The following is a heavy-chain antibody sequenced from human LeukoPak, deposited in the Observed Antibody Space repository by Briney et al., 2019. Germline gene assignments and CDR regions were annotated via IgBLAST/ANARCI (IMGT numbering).Heavy chain of an antibody. Sequence: GGSLRLSCAASGFTFSSYEMNWVRQAPGKGLEWVSYISSSGSTIYYADSVRGRFTISRDNAKNSLYLQMNSLRAEDTAVYYCARDDKGSGSYYKDYYYYGMDVWGQGTTVTVSS. J-gene: IGHJ6*02. D-gene: IGHD3-10*01. CDR2: ISSSGSTI. CDR3: ARDDKGSGSYYKDYYYYGMDV. CDR1: GFTFSSYE. V-gene: IGHV3-48*03.